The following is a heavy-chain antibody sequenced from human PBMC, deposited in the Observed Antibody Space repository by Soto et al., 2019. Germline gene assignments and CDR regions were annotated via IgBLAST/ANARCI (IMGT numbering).Heavy chain of an antibody. CDR2: INHSGST. D-gene: IGHD6-6*01. CDR3: ATTPKSHGAAPVRGDNWFDP. Sequence: QVQLQQWGAGLLKPSETLSLTCAVYGGSFSGYYWSWIRQPPGKGLEWIGEINHSGSTNYNPSLKSRVTISVDTSKNQFSLKLSSVTAADTAVYYCATTPKSHGAAPVRGDNWFDPWGQGTLVTVSS. V-gene: IGHV4-34*01. J-gene: IGHJ5*02. CDR1: GGSFSGYY.